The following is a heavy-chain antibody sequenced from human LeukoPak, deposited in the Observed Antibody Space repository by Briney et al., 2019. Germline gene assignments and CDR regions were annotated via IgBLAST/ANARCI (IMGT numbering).Heavy chain of an antibody. CDR1: GYSISSGYY. CDR3: ARRRNYGPEYYFDY. V-gene: IGHV4-38-2*02. D-gene: IGHD4-17*01. J-gene: IGHJ4*02. CDR2: IYHTGDT. Sequence: SETLSLTCTVSGYSISSGYYWGWIRQSLGKGLEWIGSIYHTGDTYYNPSVRSRVTISVDTSKNHFSLKLSSVTAADTAVYYCARRRNYGPEYYFDYWGQGTLVTVSS.